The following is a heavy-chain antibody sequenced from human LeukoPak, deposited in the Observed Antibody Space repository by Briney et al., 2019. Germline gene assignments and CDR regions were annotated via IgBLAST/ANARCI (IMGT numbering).Heavy chain of an antibody. CDR2: FDPEDGET. V-gene: IGHV1-24*01. CDR1: GYTLTELS. J-gene: IGHJ6*02. Sequence: ASVKVSCKVSGYTLTELSMHWVRQAPGKGLEWMGGFDPEDGETIYAQKFQGRVTMTEDTSTDTAYMELRSLRSDDTAVYYCARGSLGVPAAISDVWGQGTTVTVSS. D-gene: IGHD2-2*01. CDR3: ARGSLGVPAAISDV.